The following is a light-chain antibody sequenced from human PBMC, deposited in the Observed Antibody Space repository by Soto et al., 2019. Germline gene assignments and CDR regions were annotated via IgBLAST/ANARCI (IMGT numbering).Light chain of an antibody. J-gene: IGKJ1*01. CDR2: KAS. Sequence: SQMTQSPSTLSASVGDRVTITCRASQTISSRLAWYQQKPGKAPNLLIYKASTLETGVPSRFTGSGSGTEFTLTISSLEPEDFATYYCQHYNSYSRTFGQGTKVDIK. CDR1: QTISSR. CDR3: QHYNSYSRT. V-gene: IGKV1-5*03.